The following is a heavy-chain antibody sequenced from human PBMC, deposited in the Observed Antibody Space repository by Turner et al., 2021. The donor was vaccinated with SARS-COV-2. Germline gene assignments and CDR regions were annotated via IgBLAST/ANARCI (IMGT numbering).Heavy chain of an antibody. V-gene: IGHV1-24*01. CDR2: FDPEDGET. CDR1: GYTLTELS. D-gene: IGHD2-2*01. J-gene: IGHJ5*02. Sequence: QVQLVQSGAEVKKPGASVTVSCKISGYTLTELSMYWVRQAPGKGLEWMGGFDPEDGETIYAQNFQGRVTMTEDTSTATAYMELSSLRSEDTAVYFCATGYQLRVNWFDPWGQGTLVTVSS. CDR3: ATGYQLRVNWFDP.